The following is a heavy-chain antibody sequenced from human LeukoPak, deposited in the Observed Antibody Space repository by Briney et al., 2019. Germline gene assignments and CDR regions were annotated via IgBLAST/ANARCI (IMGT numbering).Heavy chain of an antibody. V-gene: IGHV4-59*01. J-gene: IGHJ4*02. Sequence: PSETLSLTCTVSGGSISSYYWSWIRQPPGKGLEWIGYIYYSGSTNYNPSLKSRVTISVGTSKNQFSLKLSSVTAADTAVYYCARAMYYYDSSGYIPFDYWGQGTLVTVSS. CDR3: ARAMYYYDSSGYIPFDY. CDR2: IYYSGST. D-gene: IGHD3-22*01. CDR1: GGSISSYY.